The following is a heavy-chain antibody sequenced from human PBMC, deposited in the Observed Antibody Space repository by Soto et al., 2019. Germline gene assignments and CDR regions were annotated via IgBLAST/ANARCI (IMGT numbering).Heavy chain of an antibody. Sequence: EVQLVESGGELVKPGGSLRLSCAASGFTFSDAWINWVRQAPGKGLEWVGHIKSKIDGGTTDFAAPVKGRFAISRDDSRDMVYMEMYSLKTDDTAVYYCTTDSLFTGQLVRMDNWGHGTLVTVSS. CDR2: IKSKIDGGTT. CDR3: TTDSLFTGQLVRMDN. V-gene: IGHV3-15*07. D-gene: IGHD3-9*01. J-gene: IGHJ4*01. CDR1: GFTFSDAW.